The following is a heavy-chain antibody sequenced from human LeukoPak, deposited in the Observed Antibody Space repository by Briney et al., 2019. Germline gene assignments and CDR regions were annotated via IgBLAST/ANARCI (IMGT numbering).Heavy chain of an antibody. V-gene: IGHV3-21*01. CDR3: ARDLEGTQLFTDYFYGMDV. CDR2: ISSSYNYI. D-gene: IGHD1-1*01. Sequence: PGGSLRLSCAASGFTFSDYSMNWVRQAPGKGLEWVSSISSSYNYIYYADSVKGRFTISRDNAKNSLYLQMNSLRAEDTAVYYCARDLEGTQLFTDYFYGMDVWGQGTTVTVSS. CDR1: GFTFSDYS. J-gene: IGHJ6*02.